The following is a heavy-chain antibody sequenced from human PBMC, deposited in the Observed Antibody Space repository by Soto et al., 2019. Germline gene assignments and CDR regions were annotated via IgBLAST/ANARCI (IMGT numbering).Heavy chain of an antibody. CDR1: VGSFSCYY. V-gene: IGHV4-34*01. J-gene: IGHJ6*02. Sequence: SETLSLTCAVYVGSFSCYYWSWIRQPPGKGLEWIGEINHSGSTNYNPSLKSRVTISVDTSKNQFSLKLSSVTAADTAVYYCARGGYSYGYYYYGMDVWGQGTTVTVSS. CDR2: INHSGST. D-gene: IGHD5-18*01. CDR3: ARGGYSYGYYYYGMDV.